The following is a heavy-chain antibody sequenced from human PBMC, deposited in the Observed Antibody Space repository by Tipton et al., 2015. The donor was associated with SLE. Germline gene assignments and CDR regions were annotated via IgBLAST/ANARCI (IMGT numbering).Heavy chain of an antibody. Sequence: SLRLSCAASGFTFSSYAMSWVRQAPGKGLEWVSAISGSGGSTYYADSVKGRFTISRDNSKNTLYLQMNSLRAEDTAVYYCVKELLGYCSSTSCLDAFDIWGQGTMVTVSS. CDR1: GFTFSSYA. J-gene: IGHJ3*02. D-gene: IGHD2-2*01. V-gene: IGHV3-23*01. CDR2: ISGSGGST. CDR3: VKELLGYCSSTSCLDAFDI.